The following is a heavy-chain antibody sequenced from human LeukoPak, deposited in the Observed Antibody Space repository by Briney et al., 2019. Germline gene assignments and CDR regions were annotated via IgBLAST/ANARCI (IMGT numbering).Heavy chain of an antibody. J-gene: IGHJ6*02. CDR3: ARGGGVYSSGWYLLFRMDV. V-gene: IGHV1-2*02. CDR2: INPNSGGT. D-gene: IGHD6-19*01. CDR1: GYTFTGYY. Sequence: GAPVKVSCKASGYTFTGYYMHWVRQAPGQGLEWMGWINPNSGGTNYAQKFQGRVTMTRDTSISTAYMELSRLRSDNTAVYYCARGGGVYSSGWYLLFRMDVWGQGTTVTVSS.